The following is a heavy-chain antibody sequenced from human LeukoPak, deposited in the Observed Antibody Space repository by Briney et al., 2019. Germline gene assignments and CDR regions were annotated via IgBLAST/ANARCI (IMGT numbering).Heavy chain of an antibody. V-gene: IGHV4-34*01. CDR2: INHSGST. CDR1: GGSFSGYY. J-gene: IGHJ4*02. Sequence: SETPSLTCAVYGGSFSGYYWSWIRQPPGKGLEWIGEINHSGSTNYNPSLKSRVTISVDTSKNQFSLKLSSVTAADTAVYYCARGITMVRGVTHYYFDYWGQGTLVTVSS. CDR3: ARGITMVRGVTHYYFDY. D-gene: IGHD3-10*01.